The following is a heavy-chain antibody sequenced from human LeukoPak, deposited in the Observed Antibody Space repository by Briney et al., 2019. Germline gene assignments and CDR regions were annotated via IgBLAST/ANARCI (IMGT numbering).Heavy chain of an antibody. D-gene: IGHD2-2*01. J-gene: IGHJ5*02. CDR1: GLTFSSYG. V-gene: IGHV3-30*18. CDR2: ISYDGTIR. CDR3: AKGGCSSTTCYLANP. Sequence: GGSLRLSCAASGLTFSSYGMHWVRQAPGKGLEWVAGISYDGTIRNYADSVKGRFTISRDNSKNTLYLQMNSLTAEDTALYYCAKGGCSSTTCYLANPWGQGTLVTVSS.